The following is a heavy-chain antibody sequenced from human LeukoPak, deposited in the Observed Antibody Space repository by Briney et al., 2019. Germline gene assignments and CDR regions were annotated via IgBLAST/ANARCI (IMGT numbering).Heavy chain of an antibody. J-gene: IGHJ5*02. CDR3: ARDLDP. CDR1: GGSISSYY. CDR2: IYYSGST. Sequence: SEALSLTCTVSGGSISSYYWSWIRQPPGKGLEWIGYIYYSGSTNYNPSLKSRVTISVDTSKNQFSLKLSSVTAADTAVYYCARDLDPWGQGTLVTVSS. V-gene: IGHV4-59*01.